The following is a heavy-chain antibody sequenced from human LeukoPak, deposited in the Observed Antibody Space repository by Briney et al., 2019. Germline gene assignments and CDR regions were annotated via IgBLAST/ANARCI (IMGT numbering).Heavy chain of an antibody. Sequence: SETLSLTCTVSGASISSSKYYWNWIRQPAGKGLEWIGRIYTSGSTEYNPSLKSRVTVSVDTSKNQFSLKLTSVTAADTAVYFCARERAGEDIDRGFDYWGQGTLVTVSS. CDR3: ARERAGEDIDRGFDY. CDR1: GASISSSKYY. D-gene: IGHD5-12*01. V-gene: IGHV4-61*02. J-gene: IGHJ4*02. CDR2: IYTSGST.